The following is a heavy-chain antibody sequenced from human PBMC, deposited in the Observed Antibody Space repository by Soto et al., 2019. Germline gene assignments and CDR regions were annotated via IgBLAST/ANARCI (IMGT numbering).Heavy chain of an antibody. CDR1: GGSISSGGYY. CDR3: ARWVGATSFDY. CDR2: IYYSGST. D-gene: IGHD1-26*01. Sequence: QVQLQESGPGLVKPSQTLSLTCTVSGGSISSGGYYWNWIRQRPGKGLEWIGYIYYSGSTYYNPSLKSRVTISVDTSKNQFSPKLSSVTAADTAVYYCARWVGATSFDYWGQGTLVTVSS. J-gene: IGHJ4*02. V-gene: IGHV4-31*03.